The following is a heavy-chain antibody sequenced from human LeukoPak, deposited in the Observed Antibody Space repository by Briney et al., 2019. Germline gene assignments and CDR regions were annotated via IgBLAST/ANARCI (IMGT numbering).Heavy chain of an antibody. CDR1: GFTFSSYA. V-gene: IGHV3-30-3*01. Sequence: GGSLRLSCAASGFTFSSYAMHWVRQAPGKGLEWVAVISYDGSNKYYADSVKGRFTISRDTSRNTPYLQMNSLRAEDTAVYYCANLRENYYGSGRSDAFDIWGQGTMVTVSS. CDR3: ANLRENYYGSGRSDAFDI. CDR2: ISYDGSNK. J-gene: IGHJ3*02. D-gene: IGHD3-10*01.